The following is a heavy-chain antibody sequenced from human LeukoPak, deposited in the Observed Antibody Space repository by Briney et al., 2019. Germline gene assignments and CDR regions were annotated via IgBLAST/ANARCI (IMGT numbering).Heavy chain of an antibody. Sequence: GGSLRLSCAASGLTVSSNYMSWVRQAPGKGLEWASVIYSGGSTYYADSVKGRFTISRDNSKNTLYLQVNSLRAEDTAVYYCAREGTPGAFDIWGQGTMVTVSS. CDR1: GLTVSSNY. CDR2: IYSGGST. V-gene: IGHV3-66*01. D-gene: IGHD7-27*01. CDR3: AREGTPGAFDI. J-gene: IGHJ3*02.